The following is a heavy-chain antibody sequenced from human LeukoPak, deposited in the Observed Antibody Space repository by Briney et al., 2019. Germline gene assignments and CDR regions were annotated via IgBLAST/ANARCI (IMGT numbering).Heavy chain of an antibody. J-gene: IGHJ4*02. Sequence: GGSLRLSCAASGFTFSSYAMSWVRQAPGKGLEWVSAVSGSGGSTYYADSVKGRFTLSRDNAKNSLYLQINSLRAEDTAVYYCARELDGIQDLDYWGQGTLVTVSS. D-gene: IGHD1-14*01. CDR2: VSGSGGST. CDR3: ARELDGIQDLDY. CDR1: GFTFSSYA. V-gene: IGHV3-23*01.